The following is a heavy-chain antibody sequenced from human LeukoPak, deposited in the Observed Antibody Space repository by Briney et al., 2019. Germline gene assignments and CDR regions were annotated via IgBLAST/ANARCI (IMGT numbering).Heavy chain of an antibody. V-gene: IGHV1-69*06. CDR1: GGTFSSYA. CDR2: IIPIFGTA. CDR3: ARGESGRSDFDY. D-gene: IGHD2/OR15-2a*01. J-gene: IGHJ4*02. Sequence: PVKVSCKASGGTFSSYAISWVRQAPGQGLEWMGGIIPIFGTANYAQKFQGRVTITADKSTSTAYMELSSLRSEDTAVYYCARGESGRSDFDYWGQGTLVTVSS.